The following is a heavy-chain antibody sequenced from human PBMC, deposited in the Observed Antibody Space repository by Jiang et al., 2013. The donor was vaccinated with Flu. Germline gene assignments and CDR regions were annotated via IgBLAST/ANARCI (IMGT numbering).Heavy chain of an antibody. V-gene: IGHV4-59*01. CDR2: IYYSGST. D-gene: IGHD5-18*01. J-gene: IGHJ6*02. CDR3: ARDIGTAMGPYYGMDV. Sequence: VKPSETLSLTCTVSGGSISSYYWSWIRQPPGKGLEWIGYIYYSGSTNYNPSLKSRVTISVDTSKNQFSLKLSSVTAADTAVYYCARDIGTAMGPYYGMDVWGQGTTVTVSS. CDR1: GGSISSYY.